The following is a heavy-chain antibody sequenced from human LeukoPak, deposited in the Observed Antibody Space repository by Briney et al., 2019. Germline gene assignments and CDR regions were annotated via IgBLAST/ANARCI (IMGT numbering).Heavy chain of an antibody. CDR3: ARDLYYDGNNWFDP. J-gene: IGHJ5*02. CDR1: GFTFSSHA. D-gene: IGHD3-22*01. CDR2: ISGNGAGT. V-gene: IGHV3-23*02. Sequence: PGGSLRLSCTPSGFTFSSHAMSWVRQAPGKGLEWVSGISGNGAGTYYGDSVKGRFTISRDNSKNTLYLQMNSLRAEDTAVYYCARDLYYDGNNWFDPWGQGTLVTVSS.